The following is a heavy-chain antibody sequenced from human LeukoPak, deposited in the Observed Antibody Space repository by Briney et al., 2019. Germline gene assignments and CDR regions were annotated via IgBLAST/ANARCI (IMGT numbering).Heavy chain of an antibody. D-gene: IGHD3-22*01. CDR2: ISWNSGSI. CDR3: AKDISSSGTYYFDY. Sequence: GGSLRLSCAASGFTFSSYWMSWVRQAPGKGLEWVSGISWNSGSIGYADSVKGRFTISRDNAKNSLYLQMNSLRAEDTALYYCAKDISSSGTYYFDYWGQGTLVTVSS. CDR1: GFTFSSYW. J-gene: IGHJ4*02. V-gene: IGHV3-9*01.